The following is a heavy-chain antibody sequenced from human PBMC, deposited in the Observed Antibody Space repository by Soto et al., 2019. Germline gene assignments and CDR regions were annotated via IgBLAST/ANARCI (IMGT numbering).Heavy chain of an antibody. CDR3: ARVGGEAGLGPDNWFDP. CDR1: GGSMSSYY. CDR2: IYHSGST. V-gene: IGHV4-59*12. J-gene: IGHJ5*02. D-gene: IGHD3-16*01. Sequence: SXTLSLTCTVSGGSMSSYYWSWIRQPPVKGLEWIGYIYHSGSTYYNPSLKSRVTISVDRSENQFSLKLSSVTAADTAVYYCARVGGEAGLGPDNWFDPWGQGTLVTVSS.